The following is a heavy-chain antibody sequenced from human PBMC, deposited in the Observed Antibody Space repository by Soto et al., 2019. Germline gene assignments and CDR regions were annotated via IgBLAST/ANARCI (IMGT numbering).Heavy chain of an antibody. CDR1: GYTFTSYY. V-gene: IGHV1-46*01. CDR2: INPSGGST. CDR3: ASTYYDFWSGYGSYYYYYMDV. D-gene: IGHD3-3*01. Sequence: AASVKVSCKASGYTFTSYYMHWVRQAPGQGLEWMGIINPSGGSTSYAQKFQGRVTMTRDTSTSTVYMELSSLRSEDTAVYYCASTYYDFWSGYGSYYYYYMDVWGKGTTVTVSS. J-gene: IGHJ6*03.